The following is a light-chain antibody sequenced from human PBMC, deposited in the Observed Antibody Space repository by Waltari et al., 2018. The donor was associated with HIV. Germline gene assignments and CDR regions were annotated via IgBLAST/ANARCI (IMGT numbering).Light chain of an antibody. CDR2: KAS. Sequence: DIQMTQSPSTLSASVGDRVTITCRASQSIRDSLAWYQQKPGNPPKPLIFKASTLEFGVPSRFSGRGSGTEFTLTISSLQPDDFATYYCQQYDSYWTFGQGTKVEIK. V-gene: IGKV1-5*03. CDR1: QSIRDS. J-gene: IGKJ1*01. CDR3: QQYDSYWT.